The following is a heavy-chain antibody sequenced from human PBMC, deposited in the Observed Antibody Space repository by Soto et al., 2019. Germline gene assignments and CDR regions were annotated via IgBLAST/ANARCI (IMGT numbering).Heavy chain of an antibody. CDR1: GGSCSGYY. Sequence: QVQLQQWGAGLLKPSETLSLTCAVYGGSCSGYYWTWIRQPPGTGLEWIGEINHSGSTNYNPSLKSRVTISGDTSKNQFSLKLTSVTAADTAVYYCARDKITGLFDYWGQGTLVTVSS. J-gene: IGHJ4*02. CDR3: ARDKITGLFDY. CDR2: INHSGST. V-gene: IGHV4-34*01. D-gene: IGHD2-8*02.